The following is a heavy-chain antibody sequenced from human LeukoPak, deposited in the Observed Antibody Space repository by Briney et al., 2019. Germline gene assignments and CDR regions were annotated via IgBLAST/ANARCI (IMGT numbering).Heavy chain of an antibody. CDR2: ISAYNGNT. CDR3: ARDPYYYDSSGYYLP. J-gene: IGHJ5*02. CDR1: GYTFTGYG. Sequence: ASVKVSCKASGYTFTGYGISWVRQAPGQGLEWMGWISAYNGNTNYAQKLQGRVTMTTDTSTSTAYMELRSLRSDDTAVYYCARDPYYYDSSGYYLPWGQGTLVTVSS. D-gene: IGHD3-22*01. V-gene: IGHV1-18*01.